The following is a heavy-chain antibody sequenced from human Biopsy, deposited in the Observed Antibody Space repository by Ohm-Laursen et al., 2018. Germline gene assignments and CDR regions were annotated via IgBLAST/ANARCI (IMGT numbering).Heavy chain of an antibody. Sequence: SLRLSCTASGFKFHDYAMNWVRQVPGKGLVWVATINKDGSTLQYVDSVRGRFTISRDNAKNTLHLQMNSLRADDTAIYYCAKDLHNYGMDVWGQGTTVIVSS. J-gene: IGHJ6*02. V-gene: IGHV3-74*03. CDR2: INKDGSTL. CDR3: AKDLHNYGMDV. CDR1: GFKFHDYA.